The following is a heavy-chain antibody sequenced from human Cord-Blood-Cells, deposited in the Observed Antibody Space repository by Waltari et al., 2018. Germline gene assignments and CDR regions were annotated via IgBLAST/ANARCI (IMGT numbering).Heavy chain of an antibody. D-gene: IGHD3-22*01. J-gene: IGHJ6*02. Sequence: QVQLQESGPGLVKPSETLSLTCTVSGGSLSSYYWTWIRPPAGKGLEWIGRIYTSGSTNYNPSLKSRVTMSVDTSKNQFSLKLSSVTAADTAVYYCARDRRYYDSSGYYYYYGMDVWGQGTTVTVSS. CDR3: ARDRRYYDSSGYYYYYGMDV. CDR2: IYTSGST. V-gene: IGHV4-4*07. CDR1: GGSLSSYY.